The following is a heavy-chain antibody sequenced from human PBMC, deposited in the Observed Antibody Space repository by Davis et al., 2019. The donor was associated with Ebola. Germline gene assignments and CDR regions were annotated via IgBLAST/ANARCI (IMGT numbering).Heavy chain of an antibody. V-gene: IGHV3-48*04. Sequence: GGSLRLSCAASGFTFSSYAMSWVRQAPGKGLEWVSYISSSGSTIYYADSVKGRFTISRDNAKNSLYLQMNSLRAEDTAVYYCARVGGGSYYYYGMDVWGQGTTVTVSS. D-gene: IGHD3-16*01. CDR3: ARVGGGSYYYYGMDV. J-gene: IGHJ6*02. CDR2: ISSSGSTI. CDR1: GFTFSSYA.